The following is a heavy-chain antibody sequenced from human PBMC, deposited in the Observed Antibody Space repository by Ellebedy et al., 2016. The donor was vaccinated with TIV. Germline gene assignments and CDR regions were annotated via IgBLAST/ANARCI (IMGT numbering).Heavy chain of an antibody. V-gene: IGHV3-64D*09. J-gene: IGHJ2*01. Sequence: PGGSLRLSCSASGFTFSSFAIHWIXXCPGKIPEYVSAINGNGGSAFYADSVKGRFTVSRDNSKNTMFLQMSSLRAEDTALYYCAVVAGSWYLEQWGRGTLVTVSS. D-gene: IGHD6-19*01. CDR3: AVVAGSWYLEQ. CDR2: INGNGGSA. CDR1: GFTFSSFA.